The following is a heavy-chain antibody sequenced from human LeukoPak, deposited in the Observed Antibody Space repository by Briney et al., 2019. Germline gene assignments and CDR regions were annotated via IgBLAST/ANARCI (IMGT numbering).Heavy chain of an antibody. D-gene: IGHD1-26*01. J-gene: IGHJ1*01. V-gene: IGHV3-23*01. CDR1: GFTFKNYA. CDR3: ASKEL. Sequence: GGSLRLSCAVSGFTFKNYAMSWVRQAPGKGLEWVSGISGSGGTTYYADSVRGRFTFSRDNSKNTLYLQMNSLRAEDTAVYYCASKELGGQGTLVTVSS. CDR2: ISGSGGTT.